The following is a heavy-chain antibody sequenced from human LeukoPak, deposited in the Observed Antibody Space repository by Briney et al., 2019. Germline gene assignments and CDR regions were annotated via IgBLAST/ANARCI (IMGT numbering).Heavy chain of an antibody. CDR1: GYTFTSYD. CDR3: TRRSVAGTFDY. CDR2: MNPSGGHT. J-gene: IGHJ4*02. Sequence: ASVKVSCKASGYTFTSYDINWVRQATGQGPEWMGWMNPSGGHTNYAQSLQGRVTMTRNTSTSTAYMDLSSLRSEDTAVYYCTRRSVAGTFDYWGQGTLDTVSS. V-gene: IGHV1-8*01. D-gene: IGHD6-19*01.